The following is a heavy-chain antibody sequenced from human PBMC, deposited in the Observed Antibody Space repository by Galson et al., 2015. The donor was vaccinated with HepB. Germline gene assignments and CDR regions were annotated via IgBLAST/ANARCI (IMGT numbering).Heavy chain of an antibody. CDR1: GFSVSNYG. V-gene: IGHV3-33*01. Sequence: SLRLSCAASGFSVSNYGMHWVRQAPGKGLEWVAVMWSDGINKYYGDSVKGRFTISRDSANHALSLQMNSLRAEDTAVYYCARCRDRGYSYDPFDYWGQGTLVTVSS. CDR2: MWSDGINK. CDR3: ARCRDRGYSYDPFDY. D-gene: IGHD5-18*01. J-gene: IGHJ4*02.